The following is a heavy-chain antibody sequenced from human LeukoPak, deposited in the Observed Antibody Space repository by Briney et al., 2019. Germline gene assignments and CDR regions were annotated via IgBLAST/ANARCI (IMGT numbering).Heavy chain of an antibody. CDR1: GFNVSSNY. CDR3: ARALENTSLILKY. Sequence: GGSLRLSCAASGFNVSSNYMTWVRQAPGKALEWVSVIYSNGRTNYSDSVKGRFSISRDNSKNTLYLQMNNLRAEDTAVYYCARALENTSLILKYWGQGTQVTVSS. CDR2: IYSNGRT. V-gene: IGHV3-53*01. J-gene: IGHJ4*02. D-gene: IGHD3/OR15-3a*01.